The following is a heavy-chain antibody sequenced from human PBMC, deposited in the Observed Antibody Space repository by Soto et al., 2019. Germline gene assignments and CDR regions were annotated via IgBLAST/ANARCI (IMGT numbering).Heavy chain of an antibody. CDR3: DTARLGRWTLYHYYGMAV. D-gene: IGHD5-18*01. CDR1: GFTFSSYS. Sequence: GGSLRLSCAASGFTFSSYSMNWVRQAPGKGLEWVSYISSSSSTIYYADSVKGRFTISRDNAKNSLYLQMNRRGDDATAFYFDDTARLGRWTLYHYYGMAVWGQGTTVTVSS. J-gene: IGHJ6*02. V-gene: IGHV3-48*02. CDR2: ISSSSSTI.